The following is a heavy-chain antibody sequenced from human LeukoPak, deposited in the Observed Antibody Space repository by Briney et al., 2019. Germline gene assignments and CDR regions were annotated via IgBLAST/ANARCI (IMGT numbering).Heavy chain of an antibody. J-gene: IGHJ4*02. V-gene: IGHV3-30-3*01. Sequence: GGSLRLTCVASGFTFSRYDMHWVRQAPGKGLQWVAVISFDGGNEIYADSVKGRFTISRDNSKNTLYLQMNSLRAEDTAVYYCAKAAPGDSNLFDYWGQGTLVTVSS. CDR1: GFTFSRYD. D-gene: IGHD6-13*01. CDR2: ISFDGGNE. CDR3: AKAAPGDSNLFDY.